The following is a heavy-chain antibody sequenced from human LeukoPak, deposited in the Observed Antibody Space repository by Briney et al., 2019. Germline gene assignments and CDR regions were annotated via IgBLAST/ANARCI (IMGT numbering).Heavy chain of an antibody. CDR1: LDSTTSNF. Sequence: PSETLSLTCTVSLDSTTSNFWSWVRQPPGKGLEWIGEIHRSGSPNYNPSLQSRVTISIDRSRNQIVLELSSVTAADTAVYYCARGVSDYYGSGPKAYYYYGMDVWGQGTTVTVSS. CDR2: IHRSGSP. CDR3: ARGVSDYYGSGPKAYYYYGMDV. V-gene: IGHV4-4*02. J-gene: IGHJ6*02. D-gene: IGHD3-10*01.